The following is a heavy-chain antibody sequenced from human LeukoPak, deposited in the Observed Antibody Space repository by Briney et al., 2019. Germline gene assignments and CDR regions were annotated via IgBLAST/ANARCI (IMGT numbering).Heavy chain of an antibody. J-gene: IGHJ4*02. D-gene: IGHD3-9*01. V-gene: IGHV4-4*02. CDR3: ATPTYFDILSGG. CDR1: GDSISNNHW. Sequence: SETLSLTCAVSGDSISNNHWWSWVRQSPGKGLEWIGEIHHSGSTTYNPSLKSRVTISVDKSKNQISLKLRSVTAADTAVYYCATPTYFDILSGGWGQGTLVTVSS. CDR2: IHHSGST.